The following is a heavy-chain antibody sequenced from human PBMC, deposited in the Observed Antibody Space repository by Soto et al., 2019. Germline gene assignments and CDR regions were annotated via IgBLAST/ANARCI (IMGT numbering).Heavy chain of an antibody. CDR3: ARAPTRGELIYGMDV. D-gene: IGHD1-7*01. CDR2: IYYSGGT. Sequence: SETLCVICTLSAGSISIYYWNWIRQPPGKGLEWIGYIYYSGGTNNNPSLKSRVTISGDTSKNQFSLKLRSVTAADTAVYYCARAPTRGELIYGMDVWGQGTTVTVSS. J-gene: IGHJ6*02. V-gene: IGHV4-59*01. CDR1: AGSISIYY.